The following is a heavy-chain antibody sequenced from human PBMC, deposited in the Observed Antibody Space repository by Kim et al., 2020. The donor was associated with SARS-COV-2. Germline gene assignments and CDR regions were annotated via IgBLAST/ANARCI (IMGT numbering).Heavy chain of an antibody. D-gene: IGHD5-12*01. Sequence: SETLSLTCTVSGGSISSYYWSWIRQPPGKGLEWIGYIYYSGSTNYNPSLKSRVTISVDTSKNQFSLKLSSVTAADTAVYYCASAPYSGYDSYGYYYGMDVWGQGTTVTVSS. V-gene: IGHV4-59*01. CDR2: IYYSGST. J-gene: IGHJ6*02. CDR1: GGSISSYY. CDR3: ASAPYSGYDSYGYYYGMDV.